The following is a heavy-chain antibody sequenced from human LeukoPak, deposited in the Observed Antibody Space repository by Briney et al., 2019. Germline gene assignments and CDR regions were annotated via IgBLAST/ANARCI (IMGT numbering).Heavy chain of an antibody. CDR2: LNSGDSAT. V-gene: IGHV1-2*02. J-gene: IGHJ4*02. CDR1: GYTFTSFY. D-gene: IGHD1-26*01. CDR3: GKESGGVSGAFDG. Sequence: GASLRLSCAASGYTFTSFYIHWVRQAPGQGLEWMGWLNSGDSATNSAETFKGRFTITRDTSMNTVYLDLTSLRSDDTAVYYCGKESGGVSGAFDGWGQGAPVTVSS.